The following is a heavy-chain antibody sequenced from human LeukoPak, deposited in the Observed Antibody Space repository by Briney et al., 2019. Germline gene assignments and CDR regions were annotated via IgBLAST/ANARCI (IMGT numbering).Heavy chain of an antibody. J-gene: IGHJ4*02. V-gene: IGHV3-48*03. CDR1: GFIFSRYE. Sequence: GGSLRLSCAASGFIFSRYEMNWVRQAPGRGLDWMSYISRTGSTIYYADSVRGRFTISRDNGSSSLYLQMNSLRAEDTAIYYCARGPLSPALYFDSWGQGTLVTVSS. D-gene: IGHD3-3*02. CDR3: ARGPLSPALYFDS. CDR2: ISRTGSTI.